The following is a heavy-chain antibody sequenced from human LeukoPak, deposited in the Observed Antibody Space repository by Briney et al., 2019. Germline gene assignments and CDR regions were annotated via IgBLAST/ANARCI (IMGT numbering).Heavy chain of an antibody. CDR3: AKVRYGQQLAHNYSDY. Sequence: GGSLRLSCAASGFTFSSYAMSWVRQAPGKGLEWVSAISGSGGSTYYADSVKGRFTISRDNSKNTLYLQMNSLRAEDTAVYYCAKVRYGQQLAHNYSDYWGQGTLVTVSS. D-gene: IGHD6-13*01. CDR2: ISGSGGST. CDR1: GFTFSSYA. V-gene: IGHV3-23*01. J-gene: IGHJ4*02.